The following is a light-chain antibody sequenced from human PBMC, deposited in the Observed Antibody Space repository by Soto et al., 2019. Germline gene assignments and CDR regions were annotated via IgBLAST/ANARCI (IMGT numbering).Light chain of an antibody. Sequence: DIQMTQSPSSLSASVGDRVTITCQASQDISKYLNWYQLQPGKAPRLLIYDASNVDAGVPSRFSGSGSGTDFTLTISSLQPEDIATYFCQQFDTLPPAFGQRTKLEIK. CDR2: DAS. CDR1: QDISKY. CDR3: QQFDTLPPA. J-gene: IGKJ2*01. V-gene: IGKV1-33*01.